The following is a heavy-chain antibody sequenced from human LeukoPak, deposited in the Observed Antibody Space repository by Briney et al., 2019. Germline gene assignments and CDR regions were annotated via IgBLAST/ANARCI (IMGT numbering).Heavy chain of an antibody. D-gene: IGHD1-26*01. CDR2: IRYDGSNK. CDR1: GFTSSSYG. Sequence: GGSLRLSCAASGFTSSSYGMHWVRQAPGKGLEWVAFIRYDGSNKYYADSVKGRFTISRDNSKNTLYLQMNSLRAEDTAVYYCAKGYSGSYGLLHYWGQGTLVTVSS. CDR3: AKGYSGSYGLLHY. V-gene: IGHV3-30*02. J-gene: IGHJ4*02.